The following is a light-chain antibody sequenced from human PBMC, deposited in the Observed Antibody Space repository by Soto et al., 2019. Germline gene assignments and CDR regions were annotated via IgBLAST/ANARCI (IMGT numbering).Light chain of an antibody. CDR3: QQYNNWPPIT. J-gene: IGKJ5*01. V-gene: IGKV3-15*01. Sequence: EIVLTQSPATLSVSPGERAALSCRASQSVSSNLAWYQQKPGQAPRLLIYGASTRATGIPARFSGSGSGTEFTLTISSLQSEDFSVYYCQQYNNWPPITFGQGTRLEIK. CDR2: GAS. CDR1: QSVSSN.